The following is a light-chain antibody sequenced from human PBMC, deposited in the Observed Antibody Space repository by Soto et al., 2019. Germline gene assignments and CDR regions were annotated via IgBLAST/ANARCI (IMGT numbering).Light chain of an antibody. CDR2: EVT. CDR3: SSYTSYVV. CDR1: SNDVGDYNY. J-gene: IGLJ2*01. V-gene: IGLV2-14*01. Sequence: QSVLTQPASVSGSPGQSITISCTGTSNDVGDYNYVSWYQQHPGKAPKLMIYEVTNRPSGVSNRFSGSKSGNTASLTISGLQAEDEADYYCSSYTSYVVFGGGTKVTVL.